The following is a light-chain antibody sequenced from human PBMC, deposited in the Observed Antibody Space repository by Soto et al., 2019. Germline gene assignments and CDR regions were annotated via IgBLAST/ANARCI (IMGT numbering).Light chain of an antibody. Sequence: DIQMTQSPSSVSASVGDRVTITCRASQGINSWLAWYQQKAGKAPNLLIYAASSLQSGVPSRFSGSGSGTDFPLTINGLQPEDSATYYCHKGNGFPWTFGKGPKVEIK. CDR3: HKGNGFPWT. CDR2: AAS. V-gene: IGKV1-12*02. J-gene: IGKJ1*01. CDR1: QGINSW.